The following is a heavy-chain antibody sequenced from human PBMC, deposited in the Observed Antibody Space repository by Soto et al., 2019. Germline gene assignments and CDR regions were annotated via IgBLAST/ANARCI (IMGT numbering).Heavy chain of an antibody. CDR2: IDYRGTNT. D-gene: IGHD2-8*01. V-gene: IGHV3-23*05. CDR3: VSWVSAHFDY. Sequence: PGGSLRLSXAASGITFSSHLISWVRQAPGKGLEWVSSIDYRGTNTHYADSVKGRFTISRDNSRNMVYLQMNSLRAEDTALYFCVSWVSAHFDYWGWGAPVTVSS. CDR1: GITFSSHL. J-gene: IGHJ4*02.